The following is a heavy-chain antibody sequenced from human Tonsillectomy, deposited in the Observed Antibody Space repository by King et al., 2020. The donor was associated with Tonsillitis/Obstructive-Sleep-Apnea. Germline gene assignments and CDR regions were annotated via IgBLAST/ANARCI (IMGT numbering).Heavy chain of an antibody. J-gene: IGHJ6*02. CDR1: GYTFTGYY. V-gene: IGHV1-2*02. CDR2: INPNSGGT. Sequence: VQLVESGAEVKKPGASVKVSCKASGYTFTGYYMHWVRQAPGQGLEWMGWINPNSGGTNYAQKFQGRVTMTRDTSISTAYMELSRLRSDDTAVDYCARDPLYSILIQDYYYSGMDVWGQGTTVTVSS. D-gene: IGHD2-8*01. CDR3: ARDPLYSILIQDYYYSGMDV.